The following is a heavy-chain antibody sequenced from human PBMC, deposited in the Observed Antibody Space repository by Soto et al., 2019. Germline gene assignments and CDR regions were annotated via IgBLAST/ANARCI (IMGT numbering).Heavy chain of an antibody. J-gene: IGHJ4*02. CDR2: IRSKANSYAT. CDR1: GLTFSGSA. CDR3: TREFDY. Sequence: EVQLVESGGGLVQPGGSLKLSCAASGLTFSGSAMHWVRQASGKGLEWVGRIRSKANSYATAYAASVKGRFTISRDDSKNTAYLQMNSLKTEDTAVYYCTREFDYWGQGTLVTVSS. V-gene: IGHV3-73*02.